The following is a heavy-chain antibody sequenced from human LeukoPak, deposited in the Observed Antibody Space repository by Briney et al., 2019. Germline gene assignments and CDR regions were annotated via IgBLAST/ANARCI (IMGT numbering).Heavy chain of an antibody. D-gene: IGHD2-15*01. CDR2: IYTSGST. CDR1: GGSITSYY. V-gene: IGHV4-4*07. Sequence: KPSETLSLTCSVSGGSITSYYWSWIRQPAGKGQEWIGRIYTSGSTHYNPSLESRVTMSRDTSKNQFSLTLSSVTAADTAVYYCARDLVGVGYFDYWGQGTLVTVCS. J-gene: IGHJ4*02. CDR3: ARDLVGVGYFDY.